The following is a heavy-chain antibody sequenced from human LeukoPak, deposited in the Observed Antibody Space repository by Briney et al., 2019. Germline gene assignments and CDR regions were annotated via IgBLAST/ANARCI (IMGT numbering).Heavy chain of an antibody. J-gene: IGHJ4*02. CDR1: GGSISSHY. CDR3: ARGGGMGYDFWSGYYSPEFDY. CDR2: IYYSGST. D-gene: IGHD3-3*01. V-gene: IGHV4-59*11. Sequence: PSETPSLTCTVSGGSISSHYWSWIRQPPGKGLEWIGYIYYSGSTNYNPSLKSRVTISVDTSKNQFSLKLSSVTAADTAVYYCARGGGMGYDFWSGYYSPEFDYWGQGTLVTVSS.